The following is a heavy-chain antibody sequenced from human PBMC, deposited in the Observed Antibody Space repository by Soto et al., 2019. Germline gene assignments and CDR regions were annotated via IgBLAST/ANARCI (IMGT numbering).Heavy chain of an antibody. Sequence: GGAPTLLSEASGFTFSSNWMHRIRQDPGKGLVWVSRFNSDGSSTSYADSVKGRFTISRDNAKNTLYLQMNSLRAEDTAVYYCPRLRRPPYDFWSAFYHYFYYDMD. J-gene: IGHJ6*01. D-gene: IGHD3-3*01. CDR3: PRLRRPPYDFWSAFYHYFYYDMD. CDR1: GFTFSSNW. CDR2: FNSDGSST. V-gene: IGHV3-74*01.